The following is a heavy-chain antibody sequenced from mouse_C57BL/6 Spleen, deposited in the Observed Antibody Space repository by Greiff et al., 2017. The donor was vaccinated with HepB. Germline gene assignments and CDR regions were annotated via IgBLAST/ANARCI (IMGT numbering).Heavy chain of an antibody. CDR2: IDPEDGDT. V-gene: IGHV14-1*01. CDR3: TTPVVATRAMDY. CDR1: GFNIKDYY. J-gene: IGHJ4*01. D-gene: IGHD1-1*01. Sequence: VQPQQSGAELVRPGASVKLSCTASGFNIKDYYMHWVKQRPEQGLEWIGRIDPEDGDTEYAPKFQGKATMTADTSSNTAYLQLSSLTSEDTAVYYCTTPVVATRAMDYWGQGTSVTVSS.